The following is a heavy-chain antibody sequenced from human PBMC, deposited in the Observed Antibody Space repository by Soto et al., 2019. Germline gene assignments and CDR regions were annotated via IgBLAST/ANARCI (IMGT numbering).Heavy chain of an antibody. Sequence: QITLKESGPTLVKPTQTLTLTCTFSGFSLSTSGVGVGWIRQPPAKALEWLALIYWDDDKRYSPSLKSRLTITKDTSERQVVLTMINMDTVHTATYYCAHRRGEGYCTNGVCYTGIGMLYNWFDPWGQGTLVTVSS. CDR1: GFSLSTSGVG. D-gene: IGHD2-8*01. CDR3: AHRRGEGYCTNGVCYTGIGMLYNWFDP. V-gene: IGHV2-5*02. J-gene: IGHJ5*02. CDR2: IYWDDDK.